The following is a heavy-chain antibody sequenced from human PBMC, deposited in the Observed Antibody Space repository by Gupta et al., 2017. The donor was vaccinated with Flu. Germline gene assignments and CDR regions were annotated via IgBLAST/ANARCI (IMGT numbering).Heavy chain of an antibody. J-gene: IGHJ4*02. Sequence: GLEWIGSIYYSGSTYYNPSLKSRVTISVDTSKNQFSLKLSSVTAADTAVYYCARRIIRPDSSGSNFDYWGQGTLITVSS. CDR3: ARRIIRPDSSGSNFDY. D-gene: IGHD3-22*01. V-gene: IGHV4-39*01. CDR2: IYYSGST.